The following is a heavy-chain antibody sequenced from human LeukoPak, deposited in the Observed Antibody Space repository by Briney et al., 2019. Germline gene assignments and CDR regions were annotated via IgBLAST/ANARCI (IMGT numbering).Heavy chain of an antibody. Sequence: KASETLSLTCTVSGGSISSYYWSWIRQPPGKGLEWIGHIYYSGSTNYNPSLKSRVTISVDTSKSQFSLKVSSVTAADTAVYYCARDSASTGRYFDLWGRGTLVTVSS. CDR1: GGSISSYY. D-gene: IGHD5/OR15-5a*01. CDR2: IYYSGST. J-gene: IGHJ2*01. CDR3: ARDSASTGRYFDL. V-gene: IGHV4-59*12.